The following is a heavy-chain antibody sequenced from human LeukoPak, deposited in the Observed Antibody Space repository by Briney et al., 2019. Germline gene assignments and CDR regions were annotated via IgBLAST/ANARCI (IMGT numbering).Heavy chain of an antibody. V-gene: IGHV4-34*01. J-gene: IGHJ4*02. CDR1: GGSFSGYY. CDR3: ARGHTGGVPFDY. D-gene: IGHD2-8*02. CDR2: INHSGST. Sequence: SETLSLTCAVYGGSFSGYYWSWIRQPPGKGLEWIGEINHSGSTNYNPSLKSRVTISVDTSKNQFSPKLSSVTAADTAVYYCARGHTGGVPFDYWGQGTLVTVSS.